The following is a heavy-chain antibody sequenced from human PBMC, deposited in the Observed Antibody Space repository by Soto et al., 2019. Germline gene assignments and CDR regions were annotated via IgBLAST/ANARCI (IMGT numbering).Heavy chain of an antibody. D-gene: IGHD2-2*01. CDR3: TKKGQYHDSSACGRDCYMDV. CDR1: GFSFTTYGVG. V-gene: IGHV2-5*02. Sequence: QITLKESGPTLVEPTQTLTLTCTFSGFSFTTYGVGVGWIRQAPGKAPEWLALIYWDDQKTFRSSLESRLTITKDTSKDQVVLTITNMDPVDTATYYCTKKGQYHDSSACGRDCYMDVWGKGTTVTVSS. J-gene: IGHJ6*04. CDR2: IYWDDQK.